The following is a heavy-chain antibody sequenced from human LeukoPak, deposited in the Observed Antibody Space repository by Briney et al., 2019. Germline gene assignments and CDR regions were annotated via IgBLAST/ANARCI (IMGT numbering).Heavy chain of an antibody. CDR1: GFTFSKYW. CDR2: INTDGTVT. Sequence: GGSLRLSCAASGFTFSKYWMLWVRQAPGKGLESASRINTDGTVTTYADSVKGRYTVSRDNADNTMFLQMNSVRDEDTAVYYCATKQWLAPPPDSWGQGTPVTVSS. D-gene: IGHD6-19*01. V-gene: IGHV3-74*01. J-gene: IGHJ4*02. CDR3: ATKQWLAPPPDS.